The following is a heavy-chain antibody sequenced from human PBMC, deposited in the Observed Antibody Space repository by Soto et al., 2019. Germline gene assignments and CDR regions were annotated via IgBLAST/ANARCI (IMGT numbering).Heavy chain of an antibody. J-gene: IGHJ6*03. D-gene: IGHD2-15*01. CDR2: IYYSGST. V-gene: IGHV4-59*08. CDR1: GGSISSYY. Sequence: PSETLSLTCTVSGGSISSYYWSWIRQPPGKGLEWIGYIYYSGSTNYNPSLKSRVSISVDTSKNQFSLKLSSVTAADTAVYYCARHSGCSGGSCYGGFYYYYYMDVWGKGTTVTVSS. CDR3: ARHSGCSGGSCYGGFYYYYYMDV.